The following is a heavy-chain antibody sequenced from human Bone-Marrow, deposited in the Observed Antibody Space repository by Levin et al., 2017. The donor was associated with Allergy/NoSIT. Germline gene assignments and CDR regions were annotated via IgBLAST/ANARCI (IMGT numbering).Heavy chain of an antibody. CDR3: AKGDTYSSSTLFDY. CDR1: GGSISSGNW. V-gene: IGHV4-4*02. J-gene: IGHJ4*03. CDR2: IFQTGST. D-gene: IGHD6-6*01. Sequence: SETLSLTCAVSGGSISSGNWWSWVRQTPGKGLEWIGEIFQTGSTNYNPSLTSRVTISLDKSKNQFSLKMSSVTAADTAVYYCAKGDTYSSSTLFDYWGQGTMVTVSS.